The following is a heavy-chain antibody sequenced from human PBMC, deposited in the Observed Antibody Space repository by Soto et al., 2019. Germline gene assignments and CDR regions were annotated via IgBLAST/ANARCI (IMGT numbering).Heavy chain of an antibody. CDR3: ARQDYYGSGSIKYYFDS. J-gene: IGHJ4*02. V-gene: IGHV5-51*01. D-gene: IGHD3-10*01. Sequence: PGESLKISCKRSGYLFVGNYIGWVRQKSGEGLEWMGIIHPMDSDTRYSPSFEGQVSFSVDKSNSTAFLQWDSLKASDSAMYYCARQDYYGSGSIKYYFDSWGQGTMVTVSS. CDR1: GYLFVGNY. CDR2: IHPMDSDT.